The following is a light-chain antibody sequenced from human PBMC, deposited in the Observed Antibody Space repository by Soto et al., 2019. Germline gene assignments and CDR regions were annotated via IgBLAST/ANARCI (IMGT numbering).Light chain of an antibody. CDR3: QPYGSSPVIT. Sequence: EIALTQSAGTLPLSPGETATLSCRASQSVSSTYLAWYQQRPGQAPRVLIYSASSRATGITDRFSGSGSGTDLTLTISRMEPEDFAVYYCQPYGSSPVITFGQGTRLE. CDR2: SAS. V-gene: IGKV3-20*01. CDR1: QSVSSTY. J-gene: IGKJ5*01.